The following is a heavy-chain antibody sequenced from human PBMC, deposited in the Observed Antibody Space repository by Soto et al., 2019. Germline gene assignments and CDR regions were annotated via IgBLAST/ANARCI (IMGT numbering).Heavy chain of an antibody. CDR2: ISGSGGST. J-gene: IGHJ4*02. CDR1: GFTFSSYA. Sequence: GESLKISCAASGFTFSSYAMSWVRQAPGKGLEWVSAISGSGGSTYYADSVKGRFTISTDNSKNTLYLQMNSLRAEDTAVYYCAKSAQEYSCSYYFDYWGQGTLVTVSS. CDR3: AKSAQEYSCSYYFDY. D-gene: IGHD6-13*01. V-gene: IGHV3-23*01.